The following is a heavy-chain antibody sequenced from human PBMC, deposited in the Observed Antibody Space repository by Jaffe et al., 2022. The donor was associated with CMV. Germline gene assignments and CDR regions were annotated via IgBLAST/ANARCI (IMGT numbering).Heavy chain of an antibody. D-gene: IGHD5-18*01. CDR2: INQDGSEK. J-gene: IGHJ5*02. V-gene: IGHV3-7*04. Sequence: EVQVVESGGGLVQPGGSLRLSCAASGFTFGDYWMSWVRQTPGKGLEWVANINQDGSEKYYVDSVKGRFTISRDNAKNSLFLQMNSLRAEDTAVYYCARADTGRGDTYAYEVPWAQGTLVTVSS. CDR3: ARADTGRGDTYAYEVP. CDR1: GFTFGDYW.